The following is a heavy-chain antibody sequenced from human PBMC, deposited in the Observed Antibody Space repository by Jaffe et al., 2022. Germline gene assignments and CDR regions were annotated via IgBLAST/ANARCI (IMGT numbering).Heavy chain of an antibody. J-gene: IGHJ4*02. D-gene: IGHD3-16*02. Sequence: QVQLQESGPGLVKPSETLSLTCTVSGGSISSYYWSWIRQPPGKGLEWIGYIYYSGSTNYNPSLKSRVTISVDTSKNQFSLKLSSVTAADTAVYYCARGRRDYIWGSYRYTGIHFDYWGQGTLVTVSS. CDR1: GGSISSYY. CDR3: ARGRRDYIWGSYRYTGIHFDY. CDR2: IYYSGST. V-gene: IGHV4-59*01.